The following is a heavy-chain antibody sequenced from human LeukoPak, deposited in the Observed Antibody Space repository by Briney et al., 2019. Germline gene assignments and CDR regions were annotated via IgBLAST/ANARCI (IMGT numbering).Heavy chain of an antibody. CDR1: GFTFSNYA. CDR2: INEDGSEK. CDR3: ARLLAYNSGGEAFDH. J-gene: IGHJ4*02. V-gene: IGHV3-7*01. Sequence: PGGSLRLSRAASGFTFSNYAMSWLREAPGKGLERVANINEDGSEKYYVDSVKGRFSISRDNAKNSLYLQMNSLRAEDTAVYYCARLLAYNSGGEAFDHWGQGTLVTVSS. D-gene: IGHD1-20*01.